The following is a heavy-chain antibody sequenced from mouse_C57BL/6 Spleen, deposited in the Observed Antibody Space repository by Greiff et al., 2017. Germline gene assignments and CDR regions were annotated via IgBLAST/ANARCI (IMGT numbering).Heavy chain of an antibody. J-gene: IGHJ3*01. Sequence: EVQLQQSGAELVKPGASVKLSCTASGFNITDYYMHWVKQRTEQGLEWIGRIDPEDGETKYAPKFQGKATITADTSSNTAYLQLSSLTSEDTAVYYCDTLDSSGIWFAYWGQGTLVTVSA. CDR1: GFNITDYY. D-gene: IGHD3-2*02. V-gene: IGHV14-2*01. CDR3: DTLDSSGIWFAY. CDR2: IDPEDGET.